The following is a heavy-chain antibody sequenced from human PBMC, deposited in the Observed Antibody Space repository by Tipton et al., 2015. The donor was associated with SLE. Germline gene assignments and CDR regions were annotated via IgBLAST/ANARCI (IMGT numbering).Heavy chain of an antibody. CDR3: ARDRGSSWFFFDY. D-gene: IGHD6-13*01. V-gene: IGHV3-33*08. Sequence: SLRLSCAASGFSFSSSGMHWVRQAPGKGLEWVATIFYDGSKKNYADSVKGRFTISRDNSRNTLYLQMSSLRADDTAVYYCARDRGSSWFFFDYWGQGTLVTLSS. CDR2: IFYDGSKK. CDR1: GFSFSSSG. J-gene: IGHJ4*02.